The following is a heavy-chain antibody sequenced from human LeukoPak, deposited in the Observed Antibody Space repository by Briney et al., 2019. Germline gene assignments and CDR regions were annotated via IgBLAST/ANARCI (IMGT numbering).Heavy chain of an antibody. Sequence: PSETLSLTCTVPGYSISSGYYWGWIRQPPGKGLEWIGSVYHSGSTYYNPSLKSRVTISVDTSKNQFSLKLSSVTAADTAVYYCARVVIAARPDYWGQGTLVTVSS. CDR2: VYHSGST. V-gene: IGHV4-38-2*02. CDR3: ARVVIAARPDY. D-gene: IGHD6-6*01. CDR1: GYSISSGYY. J-gene: IGHJ4*02.